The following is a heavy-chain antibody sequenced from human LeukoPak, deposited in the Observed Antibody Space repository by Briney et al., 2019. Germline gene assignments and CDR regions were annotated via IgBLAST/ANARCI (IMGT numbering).Heavy chain of an antibody. Sequence: SVKVSCKASGGTFSSYAISWVRQAPGQGLEWMGGIIPIFGTANYAQRFQGRVTITADKSTSTAYMELSSLRSEDTAVYYCARGLVRGYSYGLVSFDYWGQGTLVTVSS. CDR3: ARGLVRGYSYGLVSFDY. D-gene: IGHD5-18*01. J-gene: IGHJ4*02. CDR2: IIPIFGTA. V-gene: IGHV1-69*06. CDR1: GGTFSSYA.